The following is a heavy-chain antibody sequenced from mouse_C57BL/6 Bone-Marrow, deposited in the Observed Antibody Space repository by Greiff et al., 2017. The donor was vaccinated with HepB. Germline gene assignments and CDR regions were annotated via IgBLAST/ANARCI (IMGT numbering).Heavy chain of an antibody. J-gene: IGHJ2*01. CDR2: ISNGGGST. V-gene: IGHV5-12*01. Sequence: EVMLVESGGGLVQPGGSLKLSCAASGFTFSDYYMYWVRQTPEKRLEWVAYISNGGGSTYYPDTVKGRFTISRDNAKNTLYLQMSRLKSEDTAMYYCARQDGSRRYFDYWGQGTTLTVSS. D-gene: IGHD1-1*01. CDR1: GFTFSDYY. CDR3: ARQDGSRRYFDY.